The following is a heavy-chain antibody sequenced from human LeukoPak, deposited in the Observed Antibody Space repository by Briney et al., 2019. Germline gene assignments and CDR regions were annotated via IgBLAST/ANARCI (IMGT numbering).Heavy chain of an antibody. Sequence: SETLSLTCTVSGVSISSGGYYWSWIRQHPGKGLEWIGYIFYSGSTYYNPSLKSRVTISVDTSKNQFSLKLSSVTAEDTAVYYCARAGGVWLEFDYWGQGTLVTVSS. V-gene: IGHV4-31*03. J-gene: IGHJ4*02. CDR3: ARAGGVWLEFDY. CDR1: GVSISSGGYY. CDR2: IFYSGST. D-gene: IGHD2-8*02.